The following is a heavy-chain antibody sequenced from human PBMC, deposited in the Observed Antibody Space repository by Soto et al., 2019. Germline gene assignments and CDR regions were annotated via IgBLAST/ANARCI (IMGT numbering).Heavy chain of an antibody. CDR2: IYYSGST. V-gene: IGHV4-59*08. D-gene: IGHD3-3*01. CDR3: ARHVAYYDFWSGSWFDP. CDR1: GGSISSYY. Sequence: SETLSLTCTVSGGSISSYYWSWIRQPPGKGLEWIGYIYYSGSTNYNPSLKSRVTISVDTSKNQFSLKLSSVTAADTAVYYCARHVAYYDFWSGSWFDPWGQGTLVTVPQ. J-gene: IGHJ5*02.